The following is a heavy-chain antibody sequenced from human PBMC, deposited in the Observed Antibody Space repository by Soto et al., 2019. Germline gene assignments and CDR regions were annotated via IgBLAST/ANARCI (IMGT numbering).Heavy chain of an antibody. Sequence: HPGGSLRLSCAASGFTFSSYCMHWVRQAPGKGLEWVAVISYDGSNKYYADSVKGRFTISRDNSKNTLYLQMNSLRAEDTAVYYCAKAWFSGSIGDAFDIWGQGTMVTVSS. D-gene: IGHD3-22*01. CDR2: ISYDGSNK. CDR1: GFTFSSYC. CDR3: AKAWFSGSIGDAFDI. V-gene: IGHV3-30*18. J-gene: IGHJ3*02.